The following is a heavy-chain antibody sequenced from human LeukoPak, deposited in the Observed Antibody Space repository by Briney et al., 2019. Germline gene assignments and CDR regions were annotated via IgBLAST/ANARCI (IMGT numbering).Heavy chain of an antibody. CDR2: ISGSGGST. CDR3: AKGSPAATWFDP. D-gene: IGHD2-2*01. J-gene: IGHJ5*02. V-gene: IGHV3-23*01. CDR1: GFTFNSYA. Sequence: GGYLRLYCAASGFTFNSYAMSWLRQAPGKGLEWVSAISGSGGSTYYADSVKGRFTISRDNSKNTLYLQMNSLRAEDTAVYYCAKGSPAATWFDPWGQGTLVTVSS.